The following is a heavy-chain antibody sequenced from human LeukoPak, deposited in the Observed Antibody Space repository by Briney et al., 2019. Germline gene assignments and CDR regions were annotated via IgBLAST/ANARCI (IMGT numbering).Heavy chain of an antibody. J-gene: IGHJ4*02. CDR1: GFTFSSYG. V-gene: IGHV3-23*01. D-gene: IGHD6-13*01. CDR2: ISGSGGST. CDR3: AKDAAGPEY. Sequence: GGSLRLSCVASGFTFSSYGMSWVRQAPGKGLEWVSAISGSGGSTYYADSVKGRFTITRDNSKNTLFLQMNSLRVEDTAIYYCAKDAAGPEYWGQGTRVTVSS.